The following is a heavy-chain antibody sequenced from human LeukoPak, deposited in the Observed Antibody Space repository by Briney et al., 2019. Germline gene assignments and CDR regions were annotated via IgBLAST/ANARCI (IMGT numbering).Heavy chain of an antibody. V-gene: IGHV3-11*01. Sequence: PGGSLRLSCAASGFTFSDYYMTWIRQAPGKGLEWVSHIAHSGNGMWYAGAVKGRFTISRDNAKNLLFLQMDSLRAEDTAVYYCARGHYEMGVWGQGTTVIVSS. J-gene: IGHJ6*02. CDR3: ARGHYEMGV. CDR2: IAHSGNGM. CDR1: GFTFSDYY.